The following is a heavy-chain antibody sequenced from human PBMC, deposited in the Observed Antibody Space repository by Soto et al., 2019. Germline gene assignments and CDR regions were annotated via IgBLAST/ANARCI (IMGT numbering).Heavy chain of an antibody. CDR2: MNPNSGNT. Sequence: ASVKVSCKASGYTFTSYDINWLRQSAGQGLEWMGWMNPNSGNTGYAQKFQGRVTMTRNTSISTAYMELSSLRSEDTAVYYCARGPYYIVVVTAIGSDAFDIWGQGTMVTVSS. CDR1: GYTFTSYD. J-gene: IGHJ3*02. D-gene: IGHD2-21*02. CDR3: ARGPYYIVVVTAIGSDAFDI. V-gene: IGHV1-8*01.